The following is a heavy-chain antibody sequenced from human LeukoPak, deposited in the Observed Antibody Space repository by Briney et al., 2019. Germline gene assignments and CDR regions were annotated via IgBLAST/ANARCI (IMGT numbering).Heavy chain of an antibody. V-gene: IGHV3-30-3*01. Sequence: GSLRLSCAASGFTFSSYAMHWVRQAPGKGLEWVAVISYDGSNKYYADSVKGRFTISRDNSKNTLYLQMNSLRAEDTAVYYCARDSYSNYGSSMDVWGKGTTVTVSS. CDR3: ARDSYSNYGSSMDV. CDR2: ISYDGSNK. D-gene: IGHD4-11*01. J-gene: IGHJ6*03. CDR1: GFTFSSYA.